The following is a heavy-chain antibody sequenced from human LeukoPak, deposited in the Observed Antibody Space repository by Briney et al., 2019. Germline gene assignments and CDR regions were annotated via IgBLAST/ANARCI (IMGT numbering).Heavy chain of an antibody. CDR3: ARRTYYYDSSGYLWYFDY. V-gene: IGHV5-51*01. Sequence: GESLQISCKGSGYSFTSYWIGWVRQMPGKGLEGMGISYPGDSDTRYSPSFQGQVTISADKSISTAYLQWSSLKASDTAMYYCARRTYYYDSSGYLWYFDYWGQGTLVTVSS. CDR2: SYPGDSDT. D-gene: IGHD3-22*01. CDR1: GYSFTSYW. J-gene: IGHJ4*02.